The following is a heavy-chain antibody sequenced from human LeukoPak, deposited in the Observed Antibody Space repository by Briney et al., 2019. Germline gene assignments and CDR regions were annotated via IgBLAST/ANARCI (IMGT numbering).Heavy chain of an antibody. CDR1: GGSISSYY. CDR3: ARPSRLAWYFDL. J-gene: IGHJ2*01. Sequence: SETLSLTCTVSGGSISSYYWSWIWQPPGKGLEWIGYIYYSGSTNYNPSLKSRVTISVDTSKNQFSLKLSSVTAADTAVYYCARPSRLAWYFDLWGRGTLVTVSS. CDR2: IYYSGST. V-gene: IGHV4-59*08. D-gene: IGHD6-19*01.